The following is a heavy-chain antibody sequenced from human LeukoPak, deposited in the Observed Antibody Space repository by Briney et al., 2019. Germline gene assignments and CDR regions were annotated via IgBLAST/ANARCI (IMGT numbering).Heavy chain of an antibody. Sequence: ASVKVSCKASGYTFTSFGFSWVRQAPGQGLEWMGWISAYSGNTNYAQRLQGRVTMTTDTSTGTAYMELRSLRCDDTAVYYCARDSYSSSWYSFDYWGQGTPVTVSS. CDR3: ARDSYSSSWYSFDY. D-gene: IGHD6-13*01. V-gene: IGHV1-18*01. CDR2: ISAYSGNT. J-gene: IGHJ4*02. CDR1: GYTFTSFG.